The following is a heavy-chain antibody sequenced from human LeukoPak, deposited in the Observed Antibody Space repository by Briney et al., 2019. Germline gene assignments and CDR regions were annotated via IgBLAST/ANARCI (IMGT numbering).Heavy chain of an antibody. D-gene: IGHD4-17*01. CDR1: GFTFSNAW. CDR3: TTIRDSYGEYDYDYYYYMDV. J-gene: IGHJ6*03. CDR2: IKSKTDGGTT. Sequence: GGSLRLSCAASGFTFSNAWMSWVRQAPGKGLEWVGRIKSKTDGGTTDYAAPVKGRFTISRDDSKNTLYLQMNSLNTEHTAVYYSTTIRDSYGEYDYDYYYYMDVWGKGTTVTVSS. V-gene: IGHV3-15*01.